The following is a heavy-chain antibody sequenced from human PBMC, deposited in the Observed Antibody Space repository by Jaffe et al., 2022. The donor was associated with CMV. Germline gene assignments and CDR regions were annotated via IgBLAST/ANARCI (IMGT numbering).Heavy chain of an antibody. CDR1: GFTFNIYM. Sequence: EVQLVESGGGLVQPGGSLRLSCAASGFTFNIYMMNWVRHRPGKGLEWVSGIVMSGVSGPSTYYADSVKGRFTISRDDSKNSLYLQMSSLRAEDTATYYCAKSKVASSRDMVFDDWGQGTLVTVS. J-gene: IGHJ4*02. V-gene: IGHV3-23*04. CDR3: AKSKVASSRDMVFDD. CDR2: IVMSGVSGPST. D-gene: IGHD3-10*01.